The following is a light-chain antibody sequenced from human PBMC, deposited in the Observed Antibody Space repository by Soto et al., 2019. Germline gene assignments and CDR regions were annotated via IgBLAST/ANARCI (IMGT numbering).Light chain of an antibody. J-gene: IGLJ3*02. CDR3: ASYTITSTRV. Sequence: QSALTQPACVSGSPGQSITISCTGSNDDVGAYNYVSWYQQHPGKAPRLIIYEVNNQPSGVSHRFSGSKSGNTASLTISGLQADDEADYYCASYTITSTRVFGGGTKLTVL. V-gene: IGLV2-14*01. CDR2: EVN. CDR1: NDDVGAYNY.